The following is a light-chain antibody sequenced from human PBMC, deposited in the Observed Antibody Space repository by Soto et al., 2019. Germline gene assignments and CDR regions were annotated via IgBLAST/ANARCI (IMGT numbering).Light chain of an antibody. Sequence: EIVLTQSPATLPLSPGDRATLSCRASQSVTTDLAWYQQKPGQAPRLLITDASNRATGVPARFSGSGSGTYFTLTISSLESEDFAVYFCQQRSDWPLTFGGGTKLEIK. CDR3: QQRSDWPLT. CDR2: DAS. V-gene: IGKV3-11*01. CDR1: QSVTTD. J-gene: IGKJ4*01.